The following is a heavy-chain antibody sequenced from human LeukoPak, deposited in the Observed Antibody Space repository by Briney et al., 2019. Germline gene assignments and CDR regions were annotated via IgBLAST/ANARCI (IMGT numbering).Heavy chain of an antibody. D-gene: IGHD6-25*01. J-gene: IGHJ6*03. CDR1: GGTFSGYY. Sequence: PSETLSLTCAVYGGTFSGYYWSWIRQPPGKGLEWIGEINHSGTTNYNPSLKSRVSVSIDTSKNQSSLKLRSVTAADTGVYYCASSRGYSNGLWYYYMDVWGTGTTVTVSS. CDR3: ASSRGYSNGLWYYYMDV. V-gene: IGHV4-34*01. CDR2: INHSGTT.